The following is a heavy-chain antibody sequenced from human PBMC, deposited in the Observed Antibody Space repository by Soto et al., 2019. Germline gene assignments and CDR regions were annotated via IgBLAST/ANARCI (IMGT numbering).Heavy chain of an antibody. V-gene: IGHV1-69*01. CDR1: GATFSTTG. CDR2: IIPLFGTP. D-gene: IGHD2-21*02. Sequence: QVQLVQSGAEVRKPGSSLRVSCKSSGATFSTTGISWVRQAPGQGLEWMGGIIPLFGTPKYARKFQGRVSITAYESTNTVYMELTSLRPDDAAVYYCARASPVICGGDPCYRLDSSFDSWGQGSLVIVSS. J-gene: IGHJ5*01. CDR3: ARASPVICGGDPCYRLDSSFDS.